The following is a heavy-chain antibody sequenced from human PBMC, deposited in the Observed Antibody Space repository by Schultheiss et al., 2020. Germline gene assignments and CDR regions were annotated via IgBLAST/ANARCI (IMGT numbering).Heavy chain of an antibody. D-gene: IGHD3-3*01. CDR3: AKVVERYYDFWSGYLTGNDY. CDR2: ISYDGSNK. Sequence: GGSLRLSCAASGFTFSSYGMHWVRQAPGKGLEWVAVISYDGSNKYYADSVKGRFTISRDNSKNTLYLQMNSLRAEDTAVYYCAKVVERYYDFWSGYLTGNDYWGQGTLVTVS. CDR1: GFTFSSYG. V-gene: IGHV3-30*18. J-gene: IGHJ4*02.